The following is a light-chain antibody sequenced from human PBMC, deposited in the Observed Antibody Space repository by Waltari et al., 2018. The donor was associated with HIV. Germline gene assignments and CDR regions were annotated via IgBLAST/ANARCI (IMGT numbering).Light chain of an antibody. J-gene: IGKJ1*01. CDR3: QQYIGSPRT. CDR1: QTISTTY. V-gene: IGKV3-20*01. Sequence: EIVLTQSPGTVSVSPGEEATLSCRASQTISTTYVAWYQQKLGQPPRLLIYAASTRAAGVPDRFSGSGSGTDVTLTISGLEPEDCAVYYCQQYIGSPRTFGQGTKVELK. CDR2: AAS.